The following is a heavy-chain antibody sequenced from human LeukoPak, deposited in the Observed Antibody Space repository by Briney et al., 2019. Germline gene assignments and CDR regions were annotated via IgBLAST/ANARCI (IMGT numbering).Heavy chain of an antibody. Sequence: PSETLSLTCTVSGGSISSGNYHWRWLRQPAGKGLEWIGRINTSGSTKDNPSLKRRVTISIDTSKNQFSLKLPSVTAADTAVYYCAREETYYYDTSGYYLYYFDYWGQGTLVTVSS. CDR1: GGSISSGNYH. V-gene: IGHV4-61*02. CDR3: AREETYYYDTSGYYLYYFDY. CDR2: INTSGST. J-gene: IGHJ4*02. D-gene: IGHD3-22*01.